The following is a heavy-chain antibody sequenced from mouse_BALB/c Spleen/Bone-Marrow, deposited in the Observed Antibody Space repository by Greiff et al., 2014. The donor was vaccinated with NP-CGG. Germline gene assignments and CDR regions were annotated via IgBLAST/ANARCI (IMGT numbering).Heavy chain of an antibody. D-gene: IGHD2-2*01. CDR3: ARVYYGYDGTSSWFAY. Sequence: VQLKESGPELVKPGASVKMSCKASGYTFTNYVMHWVKQKPGQGLEWIGYINPYNDGTKYNEKFKGKATLTSDKSSSTAYMDXXXXXXXXXXVYXCARVYYGYDGTSSWFAYWGQGTLVTVSA. CDR1: GYTFTNYV. V-gene: IGHV1-14*01. J-gene: IGHJ3*01. CDR2: INPYNDGT.